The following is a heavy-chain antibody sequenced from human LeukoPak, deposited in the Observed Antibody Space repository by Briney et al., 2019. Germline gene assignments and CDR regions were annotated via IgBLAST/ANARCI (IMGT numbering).Heavy chain of an antibody. CDR2: IYSAGST. J-gene: IGHJ6*03. V-gene: IGHV3-53*01. D-gene: IGHD3-22*01. CDR3: ARDLYDSSGYYPGYMDV. Sequence: PGGSLRLSCAASGFTVSSNYMTWVRQAPGKGLEWVSVIYSAGSTYYADSVKGRFTISRGNSKNTLYLQMNSLRAEDTAVYYCARDLYDSSGYYPGYMDVWGKGTTVTVSS. CDR1: GFTVSSNY.